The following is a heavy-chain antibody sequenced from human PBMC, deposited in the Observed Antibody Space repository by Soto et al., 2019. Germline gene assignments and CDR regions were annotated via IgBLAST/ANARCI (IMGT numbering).Heavy chain of an antibody. D-gene: IGHD6-19*01. Sequence: WVSLRRSCAAAGCSYSSYAIHRVRQAPGNALQCVPVIAYDVSNKYYAYSLKCRFTISTDNSKNTLYLQMNSLRAEDTAVHYFARDGIAVARGYYYYYYGMDVWGQGTRVTVSS. CDR2: IAYDVSNK. CDR1: GCSYSSYA. J-gene: IGHJ6*02. V-gene: IGHV3-30-3*01. CDR3: ARDGIAVARGYYYYYYGMDV.